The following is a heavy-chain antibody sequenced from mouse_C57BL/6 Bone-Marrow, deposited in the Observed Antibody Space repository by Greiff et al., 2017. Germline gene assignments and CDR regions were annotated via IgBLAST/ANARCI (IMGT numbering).Heavy chain of an antibody. V-gene: IGHV1-55*01. J-gene: IGHJ2*01. CDR1: GYTFTSYW. CDR3: ARSGPLGRSFDY. D-gene: IGHD4-1*01. CDR2: IYPTSGRT. Sequence: VQLQQPGAELVKPGASVKMSCKASGYTFTSYWITWVKQRPGQGLEWIGDIYPTSGRTNCNEKFKSKAILTLDTSSNTAYMQLSSLTSEDSAVFYCARSGPLGRSFDYWGQGTTLTVSS.